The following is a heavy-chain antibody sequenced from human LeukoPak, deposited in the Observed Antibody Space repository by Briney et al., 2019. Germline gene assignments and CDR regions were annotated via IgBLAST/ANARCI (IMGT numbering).Heavy chain of an antibody. Sequence: ASVKVSCKASEYTFTDYYIHWVRQAPGQGLEWMGWISPNRGGTNYAQKFQGRVTMTRDTSISTAYMELSSLRSDDTAVYYCARGGAYTYGYYWGQGTLSPSPQ. CDR1: EYTFTDYY. D-gene: IGHD5-18*01. CDR3: ARGGAYTYGYY. V-gene: IGHV1-2*02. CDR2: ISPNRGGT. J-gene: IGHJ4*02.